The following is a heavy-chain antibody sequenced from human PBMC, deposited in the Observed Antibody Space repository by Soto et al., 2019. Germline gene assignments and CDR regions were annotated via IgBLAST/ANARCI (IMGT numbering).Heavy chain of an antibody. D-gene: IGHD6-13*01. CDR1: GFTFSSYA. CDR2: ISYDGSNK. Sequence: VGSLRLSGAASGFTFSSYAMHWVRQARGKGLEWVAVISYDGSNKYYADSVKGRFTISRDNSKNTLYLQMNSLRAEDTAVYYCARGAAARPSKYNWFDPWGQGTLVTVSS. J-gene: IGHJ5*02. V-gene: IGHV3-30-3*01. CDR3: ARGAAARPSKYNWFDP.